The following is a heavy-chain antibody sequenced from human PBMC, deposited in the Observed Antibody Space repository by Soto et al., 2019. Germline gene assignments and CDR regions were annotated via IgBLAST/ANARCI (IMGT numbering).Heavy chain of an antibody. Sequence: GGSLRLSYAASGFTFSSYAMSWVRQAPGKGLEWVSAISGSGGSTYYADSVKGRFTISRDNSKNTLYLQMNSLRAEDTAVYYCAKSPRIVVVAADFDSWGQGTLVTVSS. V-gene: IGHV3-23*01. CDR2: ISGSGGST. CDR1: GFTFSSYA. J-gene: IGHJ4*02. D-gene: IGHD2-15*01. CDR3: AKSPRIVVVAADFDS.